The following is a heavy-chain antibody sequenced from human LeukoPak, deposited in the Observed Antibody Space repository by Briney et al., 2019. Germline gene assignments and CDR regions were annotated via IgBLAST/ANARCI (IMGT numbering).Heavy chain of an antibody. CDR1: GGSISSSYY. CDR3: VSDYYGSGNYYRPD. D-gene: IGHD3-10*01. CDR2: IYYSGST. J-gene: IGHJ4*02. Sequence: SETLSLTCTVSGGSISSSYYWGWIRQPPGKGLEWIGSIYYSGSTYYNPSLKSRVTISVDTSKNHFSLKLSSVTAADTALYYCVSDYYGSGNYYRPDWGQGTLVTVSS. V-gene: IGHV4-39*07.